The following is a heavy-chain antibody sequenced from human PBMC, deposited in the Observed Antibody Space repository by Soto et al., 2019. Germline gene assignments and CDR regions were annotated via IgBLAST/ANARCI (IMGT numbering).Heavy chain of an antibody. J-gene: IGHJ6*02. CDR2: IYYSGST. CDR3: ARGWEWLRDEYGMDV. Sequence: SETLSLTCTVSGGSISSYYWSWIRQPPGKGLEWIGYIYYSGSTNYNPSLKSRVTISVDTSKNQFSLKLSSVTAADTAVYYCARGWEWLRDEYGMDVWGQGTTVTVSS. CDR1: GGSISSYY. D-gene: IGHD5-12*01. V-gene: IGHV4-59*01.